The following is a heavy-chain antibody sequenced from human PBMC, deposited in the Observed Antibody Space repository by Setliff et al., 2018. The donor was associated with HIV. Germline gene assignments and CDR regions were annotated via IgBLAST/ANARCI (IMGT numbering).Heavy chain of an antibody. CDR1: GDSISRYY. CDR3: ARQVGNKVLFDS. CDR2: IYYSGST. Sequence: SETLSLTCTVSGDSISRYYWSWIRQPPEKGLEWIGYIYYSGSTNYSPSLKSRVTISVDTSKNQFSLKLSSVTAADTAVYYCARQVGNKVLFDSWGQGTLVTVS. D-gene: IGHD7-27*01. V-gene: IGHV4-59*01. J-gene: IGHJ4*02.